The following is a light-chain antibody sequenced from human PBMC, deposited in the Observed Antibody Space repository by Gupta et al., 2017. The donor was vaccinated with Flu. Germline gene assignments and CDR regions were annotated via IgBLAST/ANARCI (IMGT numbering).Light chain of an antibody. J-gene: IGKJ2*01. CDR3: QQYGSSPRYT. Sequence: EIALTQSPGTLSLSQGERATLSCRASQSVSSSYLAWYQQKPGQAPRLLIYGASSRATGIPDRFSGSGSGTDFTLTISRLEPEDFAVYYCQQYGSSPRYTFGQGTKLEIK. CDR1: QSVSSSY. CDR2: GAS. V-gene: IGKV3-20*01.